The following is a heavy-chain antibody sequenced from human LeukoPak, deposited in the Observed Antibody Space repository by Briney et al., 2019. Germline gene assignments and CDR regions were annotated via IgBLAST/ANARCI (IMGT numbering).Heavy chain of an antibody. V-gene: IGHV3-48*01. D-gene: IGHD5-12*01. Sequence: TGGSLRLSCAASGFSFSSYNMNWVRQAPGKGLEWVSYISSATIHYADSVKGRFIISRDNSKNTLYLQMGSLRGEDTAVYYCARDSFYTGYDRGFGYWGQGTLVTVSS. CDR3: ARDSFYTGYDRGFGY. J-gene: IGHJ4*02. CDR1: GFSFSSYN. CDR2: ISSATI.